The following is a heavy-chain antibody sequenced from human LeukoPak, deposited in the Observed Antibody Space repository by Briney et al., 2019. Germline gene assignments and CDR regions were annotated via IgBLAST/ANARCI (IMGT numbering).Heavy chain of an antibody. CDR2: TYYRSKWYN. J-gene: IGHJ5*02. D-gene: IGHD5-18*01. CDR1: GDSVSNKNAA. CDR3: ARDVSDSQLHWFDP. V-gene: IGHV6-1*01. Sequence: SQTLSLTCAISGDSVSNKNAAWDWIRQSPSRGLEWLGRTYYRSKWYNDYAESVKSRISINPDTTKNQFSLQLNSVTPEDTAVYYYARDVSDSQLHWFDPWGQGILVTVSS.